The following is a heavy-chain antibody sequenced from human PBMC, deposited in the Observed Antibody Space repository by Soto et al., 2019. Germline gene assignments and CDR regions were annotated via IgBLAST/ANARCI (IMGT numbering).Heavy chain of an antibody. CDR3: ARSRNGAVPDSINF. CDR2: ISRDGSSK. CDR1: GFTFSRYA. Sequence: LRLSCAASGFTFSRYAMHWVRQAPGEGLEWVAVISRDGSSKYYGDSVKGRFTVSRDNSNNTLYLSMTSLRPDDTAVSYCARSRNGAVPDSINFWGQGTLVTVSS. V-gene: IGHV3-30-3*01. J-gene: IGHJ4*02. D-gene: IGHD2-8*01.